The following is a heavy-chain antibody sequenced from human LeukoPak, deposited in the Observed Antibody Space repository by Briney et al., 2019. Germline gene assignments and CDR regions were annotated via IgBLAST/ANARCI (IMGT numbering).Heavy chain of an antibody. D-gene: IGHD4-11*01. V-gene: IGHV3-48*03. Sequence: PGGSLRLSCAASGFTFSSYEMNWVRQAPGKGLEWVSYISSSGSTIYYADFVKGRFTISRDNAKNSLYLQMNSLRAEDTAVYYCARVAVTTYYYYYYMDVWGKGTTVTVSS. CDR3: ARVAVTTYYYYYYMDV. J-gene: IGHJ6*03. CDR1: GFTFSSYE. CDR2: ISSSGSTI.